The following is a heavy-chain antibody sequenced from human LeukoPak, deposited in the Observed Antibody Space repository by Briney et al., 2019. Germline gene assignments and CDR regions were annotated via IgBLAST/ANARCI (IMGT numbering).Heavy chain of an antibody. CDR1: GFTFSSYG. CDR2: IRYDGSNK. Sequence: GGSLRLSCAASGFTFSSYGMHWVRQAPGKGLEWVAFIRYDGSNKYYADSVKGRFTISRDNSKNTLYLQMNSLRAEDTAVYYCAKAPYDFWSGYHYFDYWGQGTLVTVSS. CDR3: AKAPYDFWSGYHYFDY. D-gene: IGHD3-3*01. V-gene: IGHV3-30*02. J-gene: IGHJ4*02.